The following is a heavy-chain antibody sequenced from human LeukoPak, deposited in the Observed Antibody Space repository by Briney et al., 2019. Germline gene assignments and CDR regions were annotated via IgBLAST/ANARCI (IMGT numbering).Heavy chain of an antibody. J-gene: IGHJ4*02. CDR1: GFTFSSYE. Sequence: GGSLRLSCAASGFTFSSYEMNWVRQAPGKGLEWVSYISSSGSTIYYADSVKGRFTISRDNAKNSLYLQMNRRRAENPADYCCTRGVVPAANVDFGFDYWGQGTLVTVSS. V-gene: IGHV3-48*03. CDR2: ISSSGSTI. D-gene: IGHD2-2*01. CDR3: TRGVVPAANVDFGFDY.